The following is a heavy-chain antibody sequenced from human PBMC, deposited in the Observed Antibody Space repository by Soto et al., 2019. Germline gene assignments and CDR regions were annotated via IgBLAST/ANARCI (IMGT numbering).Heavy chain of an antibody. V-gene: IGHV4-34*01. CDR3: ARLASGWQYYYFDF. J-gene: IGHJ2*01. D-gene: IGHD6-19*01. Sequence: QVQLQQWGAGLLKPSETLSLTCAVYGGSFSPYFWSWIRQPPGKGLEWIGAINHSGSTNYNPSLTRRATLSVDPSKNQVALKLTSVTAADAAVYCCARLASGWQYYYFDFWGRGTPVTVSS. CDR2: INHSGST. CDR1: GGSFSPYF.